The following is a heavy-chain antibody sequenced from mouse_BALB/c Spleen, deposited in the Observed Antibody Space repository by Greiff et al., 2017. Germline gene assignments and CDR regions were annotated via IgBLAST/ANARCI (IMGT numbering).Heavy chain of an antibody. Sequence: EVKLMESGPGLVKPSQSLSLTCSVTGYSITSGYYWNWIRQFPGNKLEWMGYISYDGSNNYNPSLKNRISITRDTSKNQFFLKLNSVTTEDTATYYCARRGYYGKGYFDVWGAGTTVTVSS. D-gene: IGHD2-1*01. V-gene: IGHV3-6*02. J-gene: IGHJ1*01. CDR2: ISYDGSN. CDR1: GYSITSGYY. CDR3: ARRGYYGKGYFDV.